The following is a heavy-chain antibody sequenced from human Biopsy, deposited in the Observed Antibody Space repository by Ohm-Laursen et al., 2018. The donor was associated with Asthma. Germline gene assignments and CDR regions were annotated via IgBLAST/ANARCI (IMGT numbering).Heavy chain of an antibody. J-gene: IGHJ3*02. CDR3: ARTYYDFLTGQVNDAFAI. V-gene: IGHV1-69*13. CDR2: LIPVLGTP. Sequence: SVKVSCKSSGDSFSNYAISWVRQAPGQGLEWMGGLIPVLGTPDHAQMFEGRVTITADESTSTAYMDLSSLRSEDTAVYYCARTYYDFLTGQVNDAFAIWGQGTMVTVSS. D-gene: IGHD3-9*01. CDR1: GDSFSNYA.